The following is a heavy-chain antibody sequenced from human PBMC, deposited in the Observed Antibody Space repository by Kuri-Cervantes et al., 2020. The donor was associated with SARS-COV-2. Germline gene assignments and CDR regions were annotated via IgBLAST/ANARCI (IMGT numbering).Heavy chain of an antibody. J-gene: IGHJ3*02. CDR2: INPKSGDT. D-gene: IGHD3-22*01. CDR3: VRSTPFRRLVVISRGRACDI. CDR1: VYTFTGYY. V-gene: IGHV1-2*04. Sequence: ASVKVSCKACVYTFTGYYLHWVRQAPGQELEWMGWINPKSGDTNYAQKFQGWVSMTRNKSISTVHMELSRLRSYDTAVYYCVRSTPFRRLVVISRGRACDIWGQGTMVTV.